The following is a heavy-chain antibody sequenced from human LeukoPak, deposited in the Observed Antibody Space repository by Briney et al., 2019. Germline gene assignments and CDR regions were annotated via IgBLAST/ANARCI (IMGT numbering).Heavy chain of an antibody. D-gene: IGHD3-22*01. CDR1: GGSISSGGYY. Sequence: SQTLSLTCTVSGGSISSGGYYWSWIRQHPGKGLEWIGYIYYSGSTYYNPSLKSRVTISVDTSKNQSSLKLSSVTAADTAVYYCASGDSSGYYYFDYWGQGTLVTVSS. CDR2: IYYSGST. J-gene: IGHJ4*02. CDR3: ASGDSSGYYYFDY. V-gene: IGHV4-31*03.